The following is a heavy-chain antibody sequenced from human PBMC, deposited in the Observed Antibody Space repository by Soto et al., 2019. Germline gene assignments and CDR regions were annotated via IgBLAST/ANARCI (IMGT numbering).Heavy chain of an antibody. CDR1: GGSISSRSYY. CDR2: IYYSGST. CDR3: ARWRRDYIDVAYFDL. Sequence: QLQLQESGPGLVKPSETLSLTCTVSGGSISSRSYYWGWIRQPPGKGLEWIGSIYYSGSTYYNPSLKSRVTISVDTSKNQFSLKLSSVTAADTAVYYCARWRRDYIDVAYFDLWGRGTLVTVSS. D-gene: IGHD4-4*01. V-gene: IGHV4-39*01. J-gene: IGHJ2*01.